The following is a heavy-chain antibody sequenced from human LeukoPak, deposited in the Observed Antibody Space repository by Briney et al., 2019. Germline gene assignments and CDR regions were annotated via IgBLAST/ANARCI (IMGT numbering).Heavy chain of an antibody. V-gene: IGHV3-21*01. Sequence: PGGSLRLSCAASGFTLSSYSMNWVRQAPGKGLEWVSFISSSSSYIYYADSVKGRFTISRDNAKNSLYLQMNSLRAEDTAVYYCARGQMATIAYWGQGTLVTVSS. CDR2: ISSSSSYI. CDR3: ARGQMATIAY. J-gene: IGHJ4*02. D-gene: IGHD5-24*01. CDR1: GFTLSSYS.